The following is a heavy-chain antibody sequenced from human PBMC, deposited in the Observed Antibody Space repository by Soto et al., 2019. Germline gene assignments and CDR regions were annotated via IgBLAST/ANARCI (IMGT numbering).Heavy chain of an antibody. CDR3: AKDIRIGYSSSWYGGDFDY. V-gene: IGHV3-9*01. Sequence: PGGSLRLSCAASGFTFDDYAMHWVRQAPGKGLEWVSGISWNSGSIGYADSVKGRFTISRDNAKNSLYLQMNSLRAEDTALYYCAKDIRIGYSSSWYGGDFDYWGQGTLVTVSS. D-gene: IGHD6-13*01. J-gene: IGHJ4*02. CDR2: ISWNSGSI. CDR1: GFTFDDYA.